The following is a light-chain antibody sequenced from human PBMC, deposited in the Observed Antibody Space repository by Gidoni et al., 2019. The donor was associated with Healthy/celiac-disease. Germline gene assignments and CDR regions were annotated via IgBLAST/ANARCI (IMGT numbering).Light chain of an antibody. V-gene: IGKV3-11*01. J-gene: IGKJ5*01. CDR1: QSVSSY. CDR2: DAS. CDR3: QKRSNWPST. Sequence: ELVLTPSPATLSSSPGERATLSCRASQSVSSYLAWYQQKPGQAPRLLIYDASNRATGIPARFSGSGSGTDFTLTISSLEPEDVAVYYCQKRSNWPSTFGQGTRLEIK.